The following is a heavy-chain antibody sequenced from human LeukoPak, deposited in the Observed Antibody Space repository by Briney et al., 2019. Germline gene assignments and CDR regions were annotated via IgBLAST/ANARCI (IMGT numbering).Heavy chain of an antibody. D-gene: IGHD6-19*01. CDR2: INSDGGST. Sequence: GGSLRLSCAASGFTFSSYWMHWVREAPGKGLVWVSRINSDGGSTTYADSVKGRFTISRDNAKKTLYLQMNSLRVEDTAVYYCVRDIGAVAGTDDYWGQGTLVTVSS. CDR1: GFTFSSYW. CDR3: VRDIGAVAGTDDY. V-gene: IGHV3-74*01. J-gene: IGHJ4*02.